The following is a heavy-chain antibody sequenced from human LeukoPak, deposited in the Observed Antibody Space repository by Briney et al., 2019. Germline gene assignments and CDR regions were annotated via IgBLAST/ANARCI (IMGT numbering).Heavy chain of an antibody. CDR2: ISSSGSTI. CDR1: GGSIDSSSYY. D-gene: IGHD3-10*02. J-gene: IGHJ6*04. Sequence: KPSETLSLTCAVSGGSIDSSSYYWGWIRQAPGKGLEWVSYISSSGSTIYYADSVKGRFTISRDNAKNSLYLQMNSLRAEDTAVYYCAELGITMIGGVWGKGTTVTISS. CDR3: AELGITMIGGV. V-gene: IGHV3-11*04.